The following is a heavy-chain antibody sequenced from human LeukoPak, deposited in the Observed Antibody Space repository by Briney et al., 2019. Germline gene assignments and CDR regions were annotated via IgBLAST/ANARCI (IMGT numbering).Heavy chain of an antibody. D-gene: IGHD2-15*01. V-gene: IGHV1-2*02. CDR2: INPNSGGT. J-gene: IGHJ4*02. CDR1: GHTFTGYY. Sequence: ASVKVSRKASGHTFTGYYMHWVRQAPGQGLEWMGWINPNSGGTNYAQKFQGRVTMTRDTSISTAYMELSRLRSDDTAVYYCASEDCSGGSCYSWIYWGQGTLVTVSS. CDR3: ASEDCSGGSCYSWIY.